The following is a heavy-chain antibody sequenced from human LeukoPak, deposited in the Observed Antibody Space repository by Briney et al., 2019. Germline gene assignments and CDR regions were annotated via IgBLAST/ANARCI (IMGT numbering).Heavy chain of an antibody. J-gene: IGHJ4*02. CDR2: INHSGST. CDR1: GGCFSGYY. CDR3: ARERLGKLRYFDWLADYFDY. Sequence: SETLSLTCAVCGGCFSGYYRSWIRQPPGKGLEGMREINHSGSTNYNPSLQSRVTISVDTSKNQFSLKLSSVTAADTAVYYCARERLGKLRYFDWLADYFDYWGQGTLVTVSS. V-gene: IGHV4-34*01. D-gene: IGHD3-9*01.